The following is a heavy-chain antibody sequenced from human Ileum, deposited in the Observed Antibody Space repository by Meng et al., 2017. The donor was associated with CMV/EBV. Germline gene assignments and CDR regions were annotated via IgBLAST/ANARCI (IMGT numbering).Heavy chain of an antibody. V-gene: IGHV3-30*04. CDR1: GFTFSSYA. CDR3: ARGYCSTTTCMGGY. D-gene: IGHD2-2*01. CDR2: ISYDGSNK. Sequence: GGSLRLSCAASGFTFSSYAMYWVRQAPGKGLEWVAVISYDGSNKYYADSVKGRFTISRDNSKNTLYLQMNSLRAEDTAVYYCARGYCSTTTCMGGYWGQGTLVTVSS. J-gene: IGHJ4*02.